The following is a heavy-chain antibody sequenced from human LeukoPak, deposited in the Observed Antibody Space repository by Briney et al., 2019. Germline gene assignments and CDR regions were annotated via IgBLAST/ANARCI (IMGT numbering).Heavy chain of an antibody. D-gene: IGHD3-10*01. CDR2: TNQDGTEK. V-gene: IGHV3-7*01. CDR1: GFTFTTYW. Sequence: GGSLRLSCAASGFTFTTYWMSWIRQLPGKGLEWVANTNQDGTEKYYVDSVKGRFTISRDNAKNSLDLQMNSLRVEDTGMYYCVKVAKYYYGSETYYFFEHWGQGTPVTASS. J-gene: IGHJ4*02. CDR3: VKVAKYYYGSETYYFFEH.